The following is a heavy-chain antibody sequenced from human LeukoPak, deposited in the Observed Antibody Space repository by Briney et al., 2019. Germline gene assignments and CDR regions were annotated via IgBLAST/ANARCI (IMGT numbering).Heavy chain of an antibody. J-gene: IGHJ4*02. CDR1: GFTFSSYA. CDR3: AKDLESVSYYAVFDY. CDR2: ISGSGGST. V-gene: IGHV3-23*01. Sequence: GGSLRLSCAASGFTFSSYAMSWVRQAPGKGLEWVSAISGSGGSTYYADSVKGRFTISRDNSKKTLYLQMNSLRAEDTAVYYCAKDLESVSYYAVFDYWGQGTLVTVSS. D-gene: IGHD3-10*01.